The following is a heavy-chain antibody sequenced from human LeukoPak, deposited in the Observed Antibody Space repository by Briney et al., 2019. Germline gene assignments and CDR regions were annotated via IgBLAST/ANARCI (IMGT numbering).Heavy chain of an antibody. CDR2: IYSGGST. CDR3: AKHHYDILTQAFDI. Sequence: GGSLRLSCAASGFTVSSNYMSWVRQAPGKGLEWVSVIYSGGSTYYADSVKGRFTISRDNAKNSLSLQMNSLRAEDTAVYYCAKHHYDILTQAFDIWGQGTMVTVSS. CDR1: GFTVSSNY. D-gene: IGHD3-9*01. V-gene: IGHV3-66*04. J-gene: IGHJ3*02.